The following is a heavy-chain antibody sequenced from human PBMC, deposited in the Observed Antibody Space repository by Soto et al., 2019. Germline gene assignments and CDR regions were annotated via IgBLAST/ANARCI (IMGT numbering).Heavy chain of an antibody. CDR3: ARGTTLAIFDYYMDV. CDR1: GFTFTSYA. D-gene: IGHD3-3*01. V-gene: IGHV3-30-3*01. J-gene: IGHJ6*02. Sequence: QVQLGESGGGVVQPGRSLRLSCAASGFTFTSYAMHWVRQAPGKGLEWVAVISNDGSNYYYADSVRGRFTISRDNTKNTLFLQMSSLRGEDSGVYYCARGTTLAIFDYYMDVGGQGTTVTVSS. CDR2: ISNDGSNY.